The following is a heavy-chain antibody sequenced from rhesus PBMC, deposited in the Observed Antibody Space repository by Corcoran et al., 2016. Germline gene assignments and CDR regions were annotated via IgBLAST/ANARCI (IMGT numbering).Heavy chain of an antibody. CDR1: GFTFSSYG. Sequence: EVQLVESGGGLVQPGGSLRLSCAASGFTFSSYGLHWVRQVPGKGLEWVAVKSYYVSKKSYADSVKDRFTISRDNSKNRLYLQMNNLKLEDTAVYYCSSGGYGSSHYYYFDLWGPGTPITISS. D-gene: IGHD4-29*01. CDR2: KSYYVSKK. J-gene: IGHJ2*01. CDR3: SSGGYGSSHYYYFDL. V-gene: IGHV3-54*02.